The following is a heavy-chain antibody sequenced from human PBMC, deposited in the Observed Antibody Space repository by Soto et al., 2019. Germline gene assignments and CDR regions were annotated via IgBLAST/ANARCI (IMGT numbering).Heavy chain of an antibody. Sequence: VQLVESGGGVVQPGRSLRLSCAASGFTFSSYGMHWVRQAPGKGLEWVAVISYDGSNKYYADSVKGRFTISRDNSKNTLYLQMNSLRAEDTAVYYCAKAMLRHYDILTGYYRLYYYGMDVWGQGTTVTVSS. D-gene: IGHD3-9*01. J-gene: IGHJ6*02. CDR3: AKAMLRHYDILTGYYRLYYYGMDV. V-gene: IGHV3-30*18. CDR1: GFTFSSYG. CDR2: ISYDGSNK.